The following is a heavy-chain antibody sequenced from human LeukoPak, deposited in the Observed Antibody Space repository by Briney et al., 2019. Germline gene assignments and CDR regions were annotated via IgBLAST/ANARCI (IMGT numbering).Heavy chain of an antibody. CDR2: IIPIFGTA. Sequence: SVKVSCKASGGTFSSYAISWVRQAPGQGLEWMGGIIPIFGTANYAQKFQGRVTITADESTSTAYMELSSLRSEDTAVYYCARTVVLRFLEWLFDVWGKGTTVTVSS. D-gene: IGHD3-3*01. CDR3: ARTVVLRFLEWLFDV. CDR1: GGTFSSYA. V-gene: IGHV1-69*01. J-gene: IGHJ6*04.